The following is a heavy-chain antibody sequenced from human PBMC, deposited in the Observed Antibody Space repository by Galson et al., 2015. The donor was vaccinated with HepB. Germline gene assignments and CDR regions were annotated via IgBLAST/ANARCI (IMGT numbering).Heavy chain of an antibody. V-gene: IGHV3-30*18. D-gene: IGHD6-19*01. CDR3: AKDPYLYHALAGNMAGFDY. Sequence: SLRLSCAASGVTFSNYGFHWVRQAPGKGLEWVTVISYDGRNKYYADSVKGRFTISRDNSKNMVYLQMNSLRAEDTALYYCAKDPYLYHALAGNMAGFDYWGQGTLVTVSS. CDR2: ISYDGRNK. J-gene: IGHJ4*02. CDR1: GVTFSNYG.